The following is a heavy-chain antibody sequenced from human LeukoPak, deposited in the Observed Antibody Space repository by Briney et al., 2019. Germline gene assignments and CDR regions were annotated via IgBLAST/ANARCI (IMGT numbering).Heavy chain of an antibody. CDR3: ARDSSGSYYFDY. V-gene: IGHV1-46*01. CDR1: GYTFTSYY. D-gene: IGHD1-26*01. Sequence: ASVKVSCKASGYTFTSYYMHWVRQAPAPGLEWMGIINPSGGSTSYAQKFQGRVTMTRDTSTSTVYMELSSLRSEDTAVYYCARDSSGSYYFDYWGQGTLVTVSS. CDR2: INPSGGST. J-gene: IGHJ4*02.